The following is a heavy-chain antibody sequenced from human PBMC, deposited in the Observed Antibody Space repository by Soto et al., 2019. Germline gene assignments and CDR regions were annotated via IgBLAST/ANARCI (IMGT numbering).Heavy chain of an antibody. J-gene: IGHJ4*02. Sequence: QVQLQESGPGLVKPSQTLSLTCTVSGGSISSGDYYWSWIRQPPGKGLEWIGYIYYSGSTYYNPSLKRRVTISADTSKHQSSLKLSSVTAAATAVYYCARVGGFGATTIDYWGQGTLVTVSS. CDR2: IYYSGST. D-gene: IGHD3-10*01. CDR1: GGSISSGDYY. V-gene: IGHV4-30-4*01. CDR3: ARVGGFGATTIDY.